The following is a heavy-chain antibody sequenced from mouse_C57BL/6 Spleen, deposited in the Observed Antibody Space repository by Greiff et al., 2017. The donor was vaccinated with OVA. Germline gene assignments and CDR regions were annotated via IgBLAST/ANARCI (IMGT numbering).Heavy chain of an antibody. CDR3: ARGGSAYYYAMDY. D-gene: IGHD1-1*02. CDR2: INPSNGGT. CDR1: GYTFTSYW. J-gene: IGHJ4*01. Sequence: QVQLQQPGAELVKPGASVKLSCKASGYTFTSYWMHWVKQRPGRGLEWIGNINPSNGGTNYNEKFKSKATLTVDKSSSTAYMQLSSLTSEDSAVYYCARGGSAYYYAMDYWGQGTSVTVSS. V-gene: IGHV1-53*01.